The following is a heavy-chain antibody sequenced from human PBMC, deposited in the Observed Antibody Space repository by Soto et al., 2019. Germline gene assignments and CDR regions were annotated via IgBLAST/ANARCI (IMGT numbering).Heavy chain of an antibody. V-gene: IGHV3-23*01. Sequence: PGGSLRLSCAASGFTFSSYAMSWVRQAPGKGLEWVSAISGSGGSTYFADSVKGRFTISRDNSKNTLYLQMNSLRAEDTAVYYCAKSIGYSYPQIGMDVWGQGTTVTVSS. CDR2: ISGSGGST. CDR1: GFTFSSYA. J-gene: IGHJ6*02. D-gene: IGHD5-18*01. CDR3: AKSIGYSYPQIGMDV.